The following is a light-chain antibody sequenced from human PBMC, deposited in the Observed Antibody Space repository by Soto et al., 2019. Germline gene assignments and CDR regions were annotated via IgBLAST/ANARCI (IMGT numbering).Light chain of an antibody. J-gene: IGLJ2*01. Sequence: QTVVTQEPSVTVSPGGTVTLTCASSTGAVTSNYYPSWFQQKPGQAPRALFYSISNKHSWTPARFSGSLLGGKAALTLSDVQPADEADYYCLLYYGGVHIFGGGTKLTVL. CDR3: LLYYGGVHI. CDR2: SIS. V-gene: IGLV7-43*01. CDR1: TGAVTSNYY.